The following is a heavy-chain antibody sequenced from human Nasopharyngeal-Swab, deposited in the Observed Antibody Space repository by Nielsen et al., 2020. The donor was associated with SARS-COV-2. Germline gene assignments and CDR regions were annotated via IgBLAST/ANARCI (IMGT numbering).Heavy chain of an antibody. D-gene: IGHD2-2*01. V-gene: IGHV1-69*01. CDR2: IIPIFGTA. Sequence: WVRQAPGQGLEWMGGIIPIFGTANYAQKFQGRVTITADESTSTAYMELSSLRSEDTAVYYCAKVSAQLLSLYAFDIWGQGTMVTVSS. CDR3: AKVSAQLLSLYAFDI. J-gene: IGHJ3*02.